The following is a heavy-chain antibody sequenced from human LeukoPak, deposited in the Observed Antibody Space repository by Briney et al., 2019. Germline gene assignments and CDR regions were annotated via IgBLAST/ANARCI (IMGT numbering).Heavy chain of an antibody. CDR2: IWYDGSSD. J-gene: IGHJ6*03. D-gene: IGHD3/OR15-3a*01. CDR1: GFTFSSYG. CDR3: ARGTGNYFYYMAV. Sequence: GGSLRLSCAASGFTFSSYGMHWVRQAPGKGLEWVALIWYDGSSDYYAHSVKGRFTISRDDSKNTLYLQMNSLRAEDTAVYYCARGTGNYFYYMAVWGKGTTVTVSS. V-gene: IGHV3-33*01.